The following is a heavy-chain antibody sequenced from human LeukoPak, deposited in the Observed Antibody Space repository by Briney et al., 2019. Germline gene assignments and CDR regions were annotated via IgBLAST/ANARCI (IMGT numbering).Heavy chain of an antibody. CDR1: GFTLSSYV. D-gene: IGHD5-12*01. V-gene: IGHV3-23*01. J-gene: IGHJ4*02. CDR3: ARHIGYDFDY. Sequence: GGSLRLSCAASGFTLSSYVTSWVRHAPGKGLEWVSAISGTGGNTYYADSVKGRFTISRDNSKNTLYLQMNILRAEDTAVYYCARHIGYDFDYWGQGTLVTVSS. CDR2: ISGTGGNT.